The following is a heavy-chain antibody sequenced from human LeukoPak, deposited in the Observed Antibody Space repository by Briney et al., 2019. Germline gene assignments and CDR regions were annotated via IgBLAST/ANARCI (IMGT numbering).Heavy chain of an antibody. J-gene: IGHJ5*02. V-gene: IGHV4-30-4*01. Sequence: SETLALNCTVSGGSISCGDYYWSWIRQPPGTGLEWIADMYYSGSIYYNPSLKSRLTMSADTSKNQLSLKLSPVTAADTAVYDCARPYYYDSRIDPWGQGILVTVSS. CDR1: GGSISCGDYY. CDR2: MYYSGSI. D-gene: IGHD3-22*01. CDR3: ARPYYYDSRIDP.